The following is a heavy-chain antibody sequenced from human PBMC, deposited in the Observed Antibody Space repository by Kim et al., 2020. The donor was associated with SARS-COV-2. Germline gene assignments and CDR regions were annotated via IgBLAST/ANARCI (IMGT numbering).Heavy chain of an antibody. D-gene: IGHD4-17*01. CDR2: IYYSGST. V-gene: IGHV4-31*03. J-gene: IGHJ4*02. CDR3: ARGADYGDYWWGFDY. Sequence: SETLSLTCTVSGGSISSGGYYWSWIRQHPGKGLEWIGYIYYSGSTYYNPSLKSRVTISVDTSKNQFSLKLSSVTAADTAVYYCARGADYGDYWWGFDYWGQGTLVTVSS. CDR1: GGSISSGGYY.